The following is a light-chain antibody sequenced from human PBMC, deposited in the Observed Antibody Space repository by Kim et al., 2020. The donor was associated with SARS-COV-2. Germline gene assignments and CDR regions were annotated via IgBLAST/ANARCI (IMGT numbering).Light chain of an antibody. J-gene: IGLJ3*02. CDR2: DVR. Sequence: QSITISSTGTSTDIGTYNYVSWYQQHPGKAPKVLLYDVRVRPSGVSDRFSGSKSGNTASLFISGLQPEDEADYYCSSFTTSTTWVFGGGTKLTVL. CDR1: STDIGTYNY. V-gene: IGLV2-14*04. CDR3: SSFTTSTTWV.